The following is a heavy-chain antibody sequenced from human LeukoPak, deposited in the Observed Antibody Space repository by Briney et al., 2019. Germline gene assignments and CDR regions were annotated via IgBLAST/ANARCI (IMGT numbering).Heavy chain of an antibody. Sequence: GGSLRLSCATSGFTFSVYYMTWIRQAPGKGLEWVSYISSSGSTIYYADSVKGRFTISRDNAKKSLHLQMNSLRAEDTAVYYCAGDNYHDRSGYYGYWGQGILVTVSS. CDR3: AGDNYHDRSGYYGY. CDR1: GFTFSVYY. D-gene: IGHD3-22*01. V-gene: IGHV3-11*01. CDR2: ISSSGSTI. J-gene: IGHJ4*02.